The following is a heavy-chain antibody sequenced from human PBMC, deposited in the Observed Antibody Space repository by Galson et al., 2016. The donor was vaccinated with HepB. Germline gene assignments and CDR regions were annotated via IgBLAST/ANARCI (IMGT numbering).Heavy chain of an antibody. CDR3: ARAGGLNENFHFDY. CDR2: AYYRSDWYN. Sequence: CAISGDSVSNNIAAWNWIRQSPSRGLEWLERAYYRSDWYNDYAGSVRSRIAINPDTSKNQFSLQLNSVTPEDTAVYYCARAGGLNENFHFDYWGQGTLVTVSS. J-gene: IGHJ4*02. CDR1: GDSVSNNIAA. V-gene: IGHV6-1*01. D-gene: IGHD1-1*01.